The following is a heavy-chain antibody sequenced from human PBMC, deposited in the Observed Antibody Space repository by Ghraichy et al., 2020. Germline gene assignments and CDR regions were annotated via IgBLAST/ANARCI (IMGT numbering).Heavy chain of an antibody. Sequence: GESLNISCAASGFTFSSYAMSWVRQAPGKGLEWVSAISGSGGSTYYADSVKGRFTISRDNSKNTLYLQMNSLRAEDTAVYYCAKAFVDSSGYYYHAFDIWGQGTMVTVSS. D-gene: IGHD3-22*01. CDR1: GFTFSSYA. V-gene: IGHV3-23*01. CDR3: AKAFVDSSGYYYHAFDI. CDR2: ISGSGGST. J-gene: IGHJ3*02.